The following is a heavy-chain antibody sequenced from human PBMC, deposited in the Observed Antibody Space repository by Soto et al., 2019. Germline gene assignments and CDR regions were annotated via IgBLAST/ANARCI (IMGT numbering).Heavy chain of an antibody. CDR3: ARKPTTNCSSTSCHSLDY. D-gene: IGHD2-2*01. Sequence: GSLRLSCAASGFPFSSYSMNWVRQAPGKGLEWVSSISSSSSYIYYADSVKGRFTISRDNAKNSLYLQMNSLRAEDTAVYYCARKPTTNCSSTSCHSLDYWGQGTLVTVSS. J-gene: IGHJ4*02. V-gene: IGHV3-21*01. CDR2: ISSSSSYI. CDR1: GFPFSSYS.